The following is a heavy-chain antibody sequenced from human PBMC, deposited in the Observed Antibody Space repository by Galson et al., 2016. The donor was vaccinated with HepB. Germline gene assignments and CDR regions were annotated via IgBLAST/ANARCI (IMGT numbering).Heavy chain of an antibody. D-gene: IGHD5-12*01. J-gene: IGHJ6*04. CDR2: ISYSGTKK. CDR1: GFIFSQFA. CDR3: ARDQKYSGTDFYYAMDV. Sequence: SLRLSCAASGFIFSQFAVHWVRQAPGKGLEWVAVISYSGTKKYYTDSVKGRFTVSRDDSKNTLYLQMNTLRPEDTAVYYCARDQKYSGTDFYYAMDVWGKGTTVIVSS. V-gene: IGHV3-30-3*01.